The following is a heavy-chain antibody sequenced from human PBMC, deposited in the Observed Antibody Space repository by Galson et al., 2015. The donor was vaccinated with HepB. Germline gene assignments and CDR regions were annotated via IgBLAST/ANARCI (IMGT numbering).Heavy chain of an antibody. J-gene: IGHJ3*02. CDR1: GGSISSGGYS. CDR3: ARATYYYDSSGYYWVGDAFDI. CDR2: IYHSGST. D-gene: IGHD3-22*01. Sequence: TLSLTCAVSGGSISSGGYSWSWIRQPPGKGLEWIGYIYHSGSTYYNPSLKSRVTISVDRSKNQFSLKLSSVTAADTAVYYCARATYYYDSSGYYWVGDAFDIWGQGTMVTVSS. V-gene: IGHV4-30-2*01.